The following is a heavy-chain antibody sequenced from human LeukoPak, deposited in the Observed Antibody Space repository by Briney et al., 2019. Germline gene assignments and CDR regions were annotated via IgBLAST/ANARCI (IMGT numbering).Heavy chain of an antibody. CDR1: GFTVSSNY. D-gene: IGHD6-13*01. Sequence: GGSLRLSCAASGFTVSSNYMSWVRQAPGKGLECVSVIFSGGSTYYADSVKGRFTISRDNSKNTLYLQMNSLRAEDTAVYYCAKYSSSWPHYYYMDVWGKGTTVTVSS. J-gene: IGHJ6*03. CDR2: IFSGGST. CDR3: AKYSSSWPHYYYMDV. V-gene: IGHV3-53*01.